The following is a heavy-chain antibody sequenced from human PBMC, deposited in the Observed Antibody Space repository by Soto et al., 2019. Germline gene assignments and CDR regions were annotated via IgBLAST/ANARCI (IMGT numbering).Heavy chain of an antibody. D-gene: IGHD3-10*01. CDR2: ISASGDGT. CDR1: GFTFSSFA. J-gene: IGHJ4*02. V-gene: IGHV3-23*01. Sequence: EVQLLESGGGLVQPGGSLRLSCAASGFTFSSFAMSWDRQAPGKGLEWVSAISASGDGTYYADSVKGRFTISRDNSKNTLYLQMSSLRAEDTAVYYCAKVDGFLWFELDSWGQGTLVTVSS. CDR3: AKVDGFLWFELDS.